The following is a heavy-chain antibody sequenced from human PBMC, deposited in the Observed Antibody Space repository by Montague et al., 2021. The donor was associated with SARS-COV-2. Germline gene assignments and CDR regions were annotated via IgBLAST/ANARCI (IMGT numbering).Heavy chain of an antibody. CDR1: GGSFSGYY. V-gene: IGHV4-34*01. D-gene: IGHD5-18*01. J-gene: IGHJ4*02. CDR3: ARGGGYSYGALDY. CDR2: ISHSGST. Sequence: SETLSLTCVVYGGSFSGYYWRWIRQPPGKGLEWIGEISHSGSTNYNPSLKSRVTISVDTSKKQFSPRLNSVTAADTAVYYCARGGGYSYGALDYWGQGTLVTVSS.